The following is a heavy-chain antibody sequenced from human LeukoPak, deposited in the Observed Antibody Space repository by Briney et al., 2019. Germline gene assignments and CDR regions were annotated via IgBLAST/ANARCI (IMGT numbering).Heavy chain of an antibody. D-gene: IGHD4-17*01. Sequence: LSLTCTVSGGSISSYYWSWIRQAPGKGLEWVSYISPGSSYTDYADSVKGRFTLSRDNAKNSLYLQMNSLRAEDTAVYYCARAFTVTTRVGGDYWGQGTLVIVSS. CDR2: ISPGSSYT. CDR1: GGSISSYY. CDR3: ARAFTVTTRVGGDY. J-gene: IGHJ4*02. V-gene: IGHV3-11*06.